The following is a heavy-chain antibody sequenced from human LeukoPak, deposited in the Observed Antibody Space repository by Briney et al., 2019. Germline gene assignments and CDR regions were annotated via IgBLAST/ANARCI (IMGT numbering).Heavy chain of an antibody. V-gene: IGHV3-21*01. Sequence: GGSLRLSCAASGFTFSSYSMNWVRQAPGKGLEWVSSISSSSSYIYYADSVKGRFTISRDNAKNSLYLQMNSLRAEDTAVYYCAVYCGGGSCYMDFDYWGQGTLVTVSS. CDR1: GFTFSSYS. CDR3: AVYCGGGSCYMDFDY. D-gene: IGHD2-15*01. CDR2: ISSSSSYI. J-gene: IGHJ4*02.